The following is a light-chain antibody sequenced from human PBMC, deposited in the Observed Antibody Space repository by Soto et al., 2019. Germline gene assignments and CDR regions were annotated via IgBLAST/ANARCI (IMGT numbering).Light chain of an antibody. J-gene: IGLJ2*01. CDR3: APWDDSLNGPV. V-gene: IGLV1-36*01. Sequence: QSVLTQPPSVSEAPRQRVTISCSGSSSNIGNNAVNWYQQLPGKAPKLLIYYDDLLPSGVSDRFSGSKSGTSASLAISGLQSEDEADYYCAPWDDSLNGPVFGGGTKQTVL. CDR1: SSNIGNNA. CDR2: YDD.